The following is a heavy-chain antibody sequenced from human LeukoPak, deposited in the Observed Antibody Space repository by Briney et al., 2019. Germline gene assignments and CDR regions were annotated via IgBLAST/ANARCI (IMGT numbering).Heavy chain of an antibody. CDR3: ARVGTGGYGSGSYDYYYYGMDV. J-gene: IGHJ6*02. Sequence: EGSLRLSCAASGFTFSSYSMNWVRQAPGKGLEWVSSISSSSSYIYYADSVKGRFTISRDNAKNSLYLQVNSLRAEDTAVYYCARVGTGGYGSGSYDYYYYGMDVWGQGTTVTVSS. CDR1: GFTFSSYS. D-gene: IGHD3-10*01. V-gene: IGHV3-21*01. CDR2: ISSSSSYI.